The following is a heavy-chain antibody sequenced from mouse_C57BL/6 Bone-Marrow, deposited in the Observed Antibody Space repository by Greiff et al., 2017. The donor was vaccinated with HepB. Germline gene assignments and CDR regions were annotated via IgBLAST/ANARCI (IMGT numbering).Heavy chain of an antibody. V-gene: IGHV5-17*01. J-gene: IGHJ4*01. D-gene: IGHD1-1*01. CDR2: ISSGSSTI. CDR3: ARTITTVVARAMDY. Sequence: EVMLVESGGGLVKPGGSLKLSCAASGFTFSDYGMHWVRQAPEKGLEWVAYISSGSSTIYYADTVKGRFTISRDNAKNTLFLQMTSPRSEDTAMYYCARTITTVVARAMDYWGQGTSVTVSS. CDR1: GFTFSDYG.